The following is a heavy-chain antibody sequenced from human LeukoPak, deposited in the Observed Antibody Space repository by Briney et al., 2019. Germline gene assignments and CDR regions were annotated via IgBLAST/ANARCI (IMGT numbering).Heavy chain of an antibody. D-gene: IGHD3-3*01. CDR1: GYTFTSYD. CDR2: MNPNSGNT. J-gene: IGHJ4*02. V-gene: IGHV1-8*01. Sequence: ASVEVSCKASGYTFTSYDINWVRQATGQGLEWMGWMNPNSGNTGYAQKFQGRVTMTRNTSISTAYMELSSLRSEDTAVYYCARGLDFWSGYYKGYWGQGTLVTVSS. CDR3: ARGLDFWSGYYKGY.